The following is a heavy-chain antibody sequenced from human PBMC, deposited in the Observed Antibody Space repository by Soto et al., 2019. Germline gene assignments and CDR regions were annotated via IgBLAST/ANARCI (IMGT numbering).Heavy chain of an antibody. CDR3: ARDLGAFNYGSSYFDY. CDR2: IWYDGSNQ. Sequence: GGSLRLSCAPSGFTFSTYGMHWVRQAPGKGLEWVAVIWYDGSNQYYADSVKGRFTISRDNSKNMLYLQMNSLRAEDTAVYYCARDLGAFNYGSSYFDYWGQGTPVTVSS. V-gene: IGHV3-33*01. CDR1: GFTFSTYG. J-gene: IGHJ4*02. D-gene: IGHD3-10*01.